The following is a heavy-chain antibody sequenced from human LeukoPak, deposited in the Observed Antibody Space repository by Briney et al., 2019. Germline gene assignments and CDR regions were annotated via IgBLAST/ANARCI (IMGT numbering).Heavy chain of an antibody. CDR2: VYPGDSNT. CDR3: ARHRIISMGVTSYFDY. J-gene: IGHJ4*02. V-gene: IGHV5-51*01. Sequence: GESLKISCKGSGYYFTSYWIGWVRQMPGKGLEWMGIVYPGDSNTRYSPSFQGQVTISADKSISTAYLQWSSLKASDTAMYYCARHRIISMGVTSYFDYWGQGTLVTVSS. CDR1: GYYFTSYW. D-gene: IGHD1-26*01.